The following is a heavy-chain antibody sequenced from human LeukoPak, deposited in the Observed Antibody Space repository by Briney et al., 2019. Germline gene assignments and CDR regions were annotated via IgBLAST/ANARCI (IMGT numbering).Heavy chain of an antibody. CDR1: GGSISSSSYY. CDR3: AREGRQQLVLVDP. CDR2: IYHSGST. V-gene: IGHV4-39*07. Sequence: KPSETLSLTCTVSGGSISSSSYYWGWIRQPPGKGLEWIGSIYHSGSTYYNPSLKSRVTISVDTSKNQFSLKLSSVTAADTAVYYCAREGRQQLVLVDPWGQGTLVTVSS. J-gene: IGHJ5*02. D-gene: IGHD6-13*01.